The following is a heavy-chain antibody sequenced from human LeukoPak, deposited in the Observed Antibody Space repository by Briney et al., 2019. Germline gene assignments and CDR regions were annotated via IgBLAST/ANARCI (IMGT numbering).Heavy chain of an antibody. D-gene: IGHD3-10*01. V-gene: IGHV4-59*01. CDR2: IYYSGST. CDR1: GGSISSYY. Sequence: PSETLSLTCTGSGGSISSYYWSWIRQPPGKGLEWIGYIYYSGSTNYNTSLKSRVTISVDTSKSQFSLKLSSVTAADTAVYYCARALVWFGIARDFDLWGRGTLVTVSS. J-gene: IGHJ2*01. CDR3: ARALVWFGIARDFDL.